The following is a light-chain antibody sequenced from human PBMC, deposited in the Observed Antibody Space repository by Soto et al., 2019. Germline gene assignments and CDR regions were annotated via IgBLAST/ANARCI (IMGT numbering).Light chain of an antibody. Sequence: DIVMTQSPDSLAVSLGERATINCKSSQSVLYSSNNKNYLAWYQQKPGQPPKLLIYWASTRESGVPDRFSGSGSGKDFTLTISSLKAEDVAVYYCQQYYSNPITFGQGTRLEIK. CDR3: QQYYSNPIT. J-gene: IGKJ5*01. CDR1: QSVLYSSNNKNY. V-gene: IGKV4-1*01. CDR2: WAS.